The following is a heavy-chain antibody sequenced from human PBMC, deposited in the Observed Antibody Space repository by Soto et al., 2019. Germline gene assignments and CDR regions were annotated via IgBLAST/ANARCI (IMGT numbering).Heavy chain of an antibody. D-gene: IGHD5-18*01. V-gene: IGHV3-48*03. CDR2: ITPSATTM. CDR1: GFIFSNYE. J-gene: IGHJ4*02. CDR3: ARNSYGPGVDY. Sequence: PGGSLRLSCTASGFIFSNYEMNWVRQAPGKGLEWVSYITPSATTMHYADSVKGRFTISRDNAKNSLYLQMNSLRAEDTAVYYCARNSYGPGVDYWGQGTLVTVSS.